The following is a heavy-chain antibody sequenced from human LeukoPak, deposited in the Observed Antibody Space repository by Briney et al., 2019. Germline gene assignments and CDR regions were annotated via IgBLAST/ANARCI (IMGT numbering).Heavy chain of an antibody. CDR1: GGTFSSYA. CDR3: ASLLRAYYSNYYDY. V-gene: IGHV1-69*05. D-gene: IGHD4-11*01. Sequence: SVKVSCKASGGTFSSYAISWVRQAPGQGLEWMGGIIPIFGTANYAQKFQGRVTITTDESTSTAYMELSSLRSEDTAVYYCASLLRAYYSNYYDYWGQGTLVTVSS. J-gene: IGHJ4*02. CDR2: IIPIFGTA.